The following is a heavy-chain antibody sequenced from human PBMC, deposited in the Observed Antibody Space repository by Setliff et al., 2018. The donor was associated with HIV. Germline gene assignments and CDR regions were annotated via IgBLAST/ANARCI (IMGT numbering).Heavy chain of an antibody. J-gene: IGHJ6*02. CDR1: GGTFSSYA. CDR3: ARSGWIQLWFNYYYGMDV. Sequence: SVKVSCKASGGTFSSYAISWVRQAPGQGLEWMGGIIPILGIANYAQKFQGRVTLTRDTAASTAYMELSSLRSEDTAVYYCARSGWIQLWFNYYYGMDVWGQGTTVTVSS. V-gene: IGHV1-69*10. D-gene: IGHD5-18*01. CDR2: IIPILGIA.